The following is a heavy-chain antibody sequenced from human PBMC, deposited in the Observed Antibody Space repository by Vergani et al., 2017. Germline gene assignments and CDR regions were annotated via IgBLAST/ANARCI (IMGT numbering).Heavy chain of an antibody. CDR3: AKEVRRSTSGTFDY. D-gene: IGHD3-10*01. J-gene: IGHJ4*02. CDR1: GFTFNQYG. Sequence: QVQLVESGGGVVQPGRSLRLSCAASGFTFNQYGMHWVRQAPGKGLEWVAVTWYDGNNKQYADSVKGRFTISRDNSKSTMYLQMNSLRDEDTGVYYCAKEVRRSTSGTFDYWGQGTLVTVSS. CDR2: TWYDGNNK. V-gene: IGHV3-33*06.